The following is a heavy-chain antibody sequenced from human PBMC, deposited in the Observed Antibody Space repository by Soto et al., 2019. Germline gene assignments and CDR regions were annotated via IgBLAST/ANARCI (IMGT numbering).Heavy chain of an antibody. D-gene: IGHD3-22*01. J-gene: IGHJ4*02. CDR3: ARPPGYYDSNFLSHFDY. CDR1: GFTFSSCA. CDR2: ISYDGSNK. Sequence: GGSLRLSCAASGFTFSSCAMHWVRQAPGKGLEWVAVISYDGSNKYYADSVKGRFTISRDNSKNTLYLQMNSLRAEDTAVYYCARPPGYYDSNFLSHFDYWGQGTLVTVSS. V-gene: IGHV3-30-3*01.